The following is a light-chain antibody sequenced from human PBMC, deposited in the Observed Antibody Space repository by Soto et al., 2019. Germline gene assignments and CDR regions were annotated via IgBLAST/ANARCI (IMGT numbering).Light chain of an antibody. CDR2: EVS. CDR3: CSNAGSPTNYV. CDR1: SRDVGSYNL. Sequence: QSALTPPASVSGSPGQSITISCTGTSRDVGSYNLVSWYQQHPGKAPKLMIYEVSKRPSGDSHRFSGSKSGNTASLTISGLQAEDEADYYCCSNAGSPTNYVFGTGTKLTVL. V-gene: IGLV2-23*02. J-gene: IGLJ1*01.